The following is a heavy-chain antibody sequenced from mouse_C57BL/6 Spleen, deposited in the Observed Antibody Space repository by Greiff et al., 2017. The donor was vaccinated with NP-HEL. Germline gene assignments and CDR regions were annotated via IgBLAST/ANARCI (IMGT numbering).Heavy chain of an antibody. Sequence: EVQLVESGAELVKPGASVKISCKASGYTFTDYSMDWVKQSHGQSLEWIGDINPNNGGTIYNQKFKGKATLTVDKSSSTACMELRSLTSEDTAVYYCTRGGNPFAYWGQGTLVTVS. CDR2: INPNNGGT. CDR1: GYTFTDYS. D-gene: IGHD1-1*02. V-gene: IGHV1-18*01. J-gene: IGHJ3*01. CDR3: TRGGNPFAY.